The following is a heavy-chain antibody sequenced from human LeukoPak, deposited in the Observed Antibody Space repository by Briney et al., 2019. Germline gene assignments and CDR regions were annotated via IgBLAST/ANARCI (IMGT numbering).Heavy chain of an antibody. CDR3: AKTQGRYCSSTSCYSAGHAFDI. J-gene: IGHJ3*02. CDR2: ISYDGINK. CDR1: GFTFSSYG. D-gene: IGHD2-2*01. Sequence: PGGSLRLSCAASGFTFSSYGMHWVRQAPGKGLDWVALISYDGINKYYADSVKGRFTISRDNSKNTLYLHMNSLRAEDTAVYYCAKTQGRYCSSTSCYSAGHAFDIWGQGTMVTVSS. V-gene: IGHV3-30*18.